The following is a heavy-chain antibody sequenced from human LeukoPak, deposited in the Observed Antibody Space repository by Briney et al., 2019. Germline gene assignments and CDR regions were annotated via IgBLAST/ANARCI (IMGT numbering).Heavy chain of an antibody. CDR2: IFYNGNT. V-gene: IGHV4-39*02. J-gene: IGHJ5*02. D-gene: IGHD6-13*01. CDR3: ARDAAAGTEGVNWFDP. CDR1: TGFISSSNYY. Sequence: PSETLSLTCTVSTGFISSSNYYWAWIRQPPGKGLEWIANIFYNGNTYYNPSLKSRVTISVDTSKNQFSLRLTSVTATDTAVYYCARDAAAGTEGVNWFDPWGRGTRVTVSS.